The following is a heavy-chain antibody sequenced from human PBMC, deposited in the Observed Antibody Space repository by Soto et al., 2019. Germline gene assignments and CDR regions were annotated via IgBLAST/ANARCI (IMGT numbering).Heavy chain of an antibody. CDR1: GFSFSSYA. Sequence: EVQLLESGGGLVQPGGSLRLACTASGFSFSSYAMVWVRQAPGKGLEWVSVISARGGSLYFADSVKGRFTISRGNSKNVLSLEMNNLRAEDPATYFCGKGSIEYSASVDQWGQGTLVLVYS. V-gene: IGHV3-23*01. J-gene: IGHJ4*02. CDR2: ISARGGSL. D-gene: IGHD5-12*01. CDR3: GKGSIEYSASVDQ.